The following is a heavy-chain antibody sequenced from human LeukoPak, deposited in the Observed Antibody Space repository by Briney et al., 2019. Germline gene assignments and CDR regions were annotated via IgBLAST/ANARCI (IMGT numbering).Heavy chain of an antibody. CDR2: IYSSGSM. V-gene: IGHV4-61*09. J-gene: IGHJ5*02. D-gene: IGHD6-19*01. Sequence: SETLSLTCTVSGGSISSGSYYWSWIRQPAGKGLEWIGHIYSSGSMKYNPSLKSRVTMSVDTSKNQFSLKMSSVTAADTAIYYCARCVAGRNSDWFDPWGQGTLVTVSS. CDR3: ARCVAGRNSDWFDP. CDR1: GGSISSGSYY.